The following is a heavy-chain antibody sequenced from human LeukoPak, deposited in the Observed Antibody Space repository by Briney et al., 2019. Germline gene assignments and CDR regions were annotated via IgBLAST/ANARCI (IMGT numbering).Heavy chain of an antibody. Sequence: ASVKVSCKASGYTFTGYYMHWVRQAPGQGLEWMGRINPNSGDTNYAQKFQGRVTMTRDTSITAAYMELSSLRSDDTAVYYCARGDNKPWGQGTLVTVSS. J-gene: IGHJ5*02. CDR1: GYTFTGYY. V-gene: IGHV1-2*06. D-gene: IGHD1-14*01. CDR3: ARGDNKP. CDR2: INPNSGDT.